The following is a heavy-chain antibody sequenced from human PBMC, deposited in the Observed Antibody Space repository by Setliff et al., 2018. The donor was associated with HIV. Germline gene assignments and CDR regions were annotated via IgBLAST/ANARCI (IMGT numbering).Heavy chain of an antibody. V-gene: IGHV4-61*01. CDR3: ARDGRDVHY. Sequence: SETLSLTCTVSGAFSSIGSFYWGWIRQSPGKGLEWIGHISYSGTTNYNPSLKSRLSMSVDTSKNQFSLKLTSVTAADTAVYYCARDGRDVHYWGQGTLVTVSS. J-gene: IGHJ4*02. CDR1: GAFSSIGSFY. CDR2: ISYSGTT.